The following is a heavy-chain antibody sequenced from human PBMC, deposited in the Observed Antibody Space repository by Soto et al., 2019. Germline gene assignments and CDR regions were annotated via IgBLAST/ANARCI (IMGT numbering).Heavy chain of an antibody. CDR3: ARVERLVVDY. CDR2: VSARGGDT. Sequence: GGSLRLSCAASGFTFSSYGMNWVRQAPGKGLEWVAGVSARGGDTSYADSVKGRFTISRDNAKNSLYLQMNSLRAEDTAVYYCARVERLVVDYWGQGTLVTVSS. CDR1: GFTFSSYG. J-gene: IGHJ4*02. D-gene: IGHD2-15*01. V-gene: IGHV3-23*01.